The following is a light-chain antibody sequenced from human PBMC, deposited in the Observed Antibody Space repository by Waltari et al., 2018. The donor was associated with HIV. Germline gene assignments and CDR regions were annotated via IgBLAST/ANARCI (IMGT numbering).Light chain of an antibody. J-gene: IGKJ2*01. V-gene: IGKV3-20*01. Sequence: EPVLTQSPGTLSLSSGEGATLSCRASQTINSNYLAWYQHKPGLPPRLLIYDSSTRAAGIPDRFSGGGSGTDFTLTISRLEPEDFAMYFCQLYEASPPMYTFGQGTRLEV. CDR2: DSS. CDR3: QLYEASPPMYT. CDR1: QTINSNY.